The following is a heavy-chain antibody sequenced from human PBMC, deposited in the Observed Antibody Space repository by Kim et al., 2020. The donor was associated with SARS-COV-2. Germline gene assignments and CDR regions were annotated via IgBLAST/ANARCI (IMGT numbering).Heavy chain of an antibody. D-gene: IGHD5-12*01. CDR2: INPNSGGT. Sequence: ASVKVSCKASGYTFTGYYMHWVRQAPGQGLEWMGWINPNSGGTNYAQKFQGWVTMTRDTSISTAYMELSRLRSDDTAVYYCARDGDSGYGLYYFDYWGQGTLVTVSS. J-gene: IGHJ4*02. CDR1: GYTFTGYY. CDR3: ARDGDSGYGLYYFDY. V-gene: IGHV1-2*04.